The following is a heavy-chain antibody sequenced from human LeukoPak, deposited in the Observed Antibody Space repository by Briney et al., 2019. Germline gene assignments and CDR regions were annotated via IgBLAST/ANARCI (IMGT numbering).Heavy chain of an antibody. CDR1: GFTFSIYL. V-gene: IGHV3-30*04. CDR2: ISYDRSKK. D-gene: IGHD6-19*01. CDR3: ARGPWQWLVRGEELLFDY. Sequence: PGGSLRLSCAASGFTFSIYLMHWVRQAPGKGLEWVAVISYDRSKKYYADPVKGGFTISRDNSKNTRHLQMNSLRAEDTAVYYCARGPWQWLVRGEELLFDYWGQGTLVTVSS. J-gene: IGHJ4*02.